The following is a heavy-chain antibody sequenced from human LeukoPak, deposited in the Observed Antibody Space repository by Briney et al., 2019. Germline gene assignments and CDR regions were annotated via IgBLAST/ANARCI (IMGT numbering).Heavy chain of an antibody. CDR3: ARHLWFGELGGYFDY. CDR2: IFFTGNT. CDR1: GGSISSYY. J-gene: IGHJ4*02. D-gene: IGHD3-10*01. V-gene: IGHV4-59*08. Sequence: PSETLSLTCTVSGGSISSYYWSWIRQPPGEGLEWIGYIFFTGNTNYNPSLRSRVTISIDTSKNQFSLHLSSVTAADTAVYYCARHLWFGELGGYFDYWGQGTLVTVSS.